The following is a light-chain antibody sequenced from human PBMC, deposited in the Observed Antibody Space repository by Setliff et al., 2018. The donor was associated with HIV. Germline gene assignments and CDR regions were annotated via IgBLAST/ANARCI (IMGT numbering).Light chain of an antibody. CDR3: CSYARSSTYG. V-gene: IGLV2-23*02. CDR1: SSDVGNYNL. J-gene: IGLJ1*01. CDR2: EVT. Sequence: QSALAQPASVSRSPGQSITLSCTGSSSDVGNYNLVSWYQHHPGTAPKLVIYEVTKRPSGVSNRFSVSKSCNTASLTISGLQAEDEADYYCCSYARSSTYGFGTGTKVTVL.